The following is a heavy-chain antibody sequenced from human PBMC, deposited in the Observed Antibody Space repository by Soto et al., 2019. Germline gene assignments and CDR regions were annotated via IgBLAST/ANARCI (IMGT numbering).Heavy chain of an antibody. D-gene: IGHD3-3*01. J-gene: IGHJ6*02. CDR2: ISAYNGNT. CDR1: GYTFTSYG. CDR3: AREDRRNRFLEWIPSYYYGMDV. Sequence: ASVKVSCKASGYTFTSYGISWVRQAPGQGLEWMGWISAYNGNTNYAQKLQGRVTMTTDTSTSAAYMELRSLRSDDTAVYYCAREDRRNRFLEWIPSYYYGMDVWRQATTVTVSS. V-gene: IGHV1-18*04.